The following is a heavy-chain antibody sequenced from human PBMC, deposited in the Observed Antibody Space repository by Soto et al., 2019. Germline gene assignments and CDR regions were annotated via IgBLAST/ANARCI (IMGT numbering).Heavy chain of an antibody. CDR1: GGTISSYA. J-gene: IGHJ4*02. Sequence: QVQLVQSWAEVKKPGSSVKVSCKASGGTISSYAISWVRQAPGQGLEWMGGVIPIFGTANYAQKFQGRVTITADESTSTAYMELSSLRSEDTAVYYCARPAGDSYDWPYFDYWGQGTLVTVSS. D-gene: IGHD2-21*02. CDR2: VIPIFGTA. CDR3: ARPAGDSYDWPYFDY. V-gene: IGHV1-69*12.